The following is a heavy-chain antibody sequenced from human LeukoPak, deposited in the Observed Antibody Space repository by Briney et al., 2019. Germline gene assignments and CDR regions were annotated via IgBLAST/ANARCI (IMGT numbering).Heavy chain of an antibody. Sequence: SQTPSLTCAISGDSVSSNSAAWNWIRQSPSRGLEWLGRTYYRSKWYNDYAVSVKSRITINPDTSKNQFSLQLNSVTPEDTAVYYCAREGTRRVSRRNHAFDIWGQGTMVTVSS. CDR2: TYYRSKWYN. CDR3: AREGTRRVSRRNHAFDI. J-gene: IGHJ3*02. CDR1: GDSVSSNSAA. V-gene: IGHV6-1*01. D-gene: IGHD6-13*01.